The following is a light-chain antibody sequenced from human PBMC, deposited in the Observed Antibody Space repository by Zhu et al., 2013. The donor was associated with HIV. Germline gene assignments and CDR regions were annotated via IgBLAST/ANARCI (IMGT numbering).Light chain of an antibody. CDR3: QHVNSNAA. V-gene: IGKV1-6*02. CDR1: HDIGDG. Sequence: AIQMTQSPSSLSASVGDRVTITCRASHDIGDGLDWYQQRPGRAPNLLIYTASTLPSGVPSRFGGSGFGTDFSLTITSLQPEDFATYYCQHVNSNAAFGPGTKVDV. J-gene: IGKJ3*01. CDR2: TAS.